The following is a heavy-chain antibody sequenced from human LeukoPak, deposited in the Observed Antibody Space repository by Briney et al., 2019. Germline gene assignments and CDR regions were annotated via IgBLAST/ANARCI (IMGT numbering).Heavy chain of an antibody. CDR1: GYTFTGYY. CDR2: INPNSGGT. D-gene: IGHD2-15*01. Sequence: ASVKVTRKASGYTFTGYYMHWVRQAPGQGLEWMGWINPNSGGTNYAQKFQGRVTMTRDTSISTAYMELSRLRSDDTAVYYCARGGINYYYMDVWGKGTTVTVSS. CDR3: ARGGINYYYMDV. J-gene: IGHJ6*03. V-gene: IGHV1-2*02.